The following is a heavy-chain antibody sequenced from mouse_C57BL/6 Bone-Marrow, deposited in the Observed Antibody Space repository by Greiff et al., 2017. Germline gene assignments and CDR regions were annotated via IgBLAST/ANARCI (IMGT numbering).Heavy chain of an antibody. Sequence: EVNVVESGGGLVQPGGSLKLSCAASGFTFSDYYMYWVRQTPEPRLAWVAYISNGGGSTYYPDTVKGRFTITVNNDKNTLYLQMRRLKSEDTAMYYYARHGWFPFDYWGQGTTLTVSS. CDR2: ISNGGGST. CDR1: GFTFSDYY. V-gene: IGHV5-12*01. CDR3: ARHGWFPFDY. D-gene: IGHD1-1*02. J-gene: IGHJ2*01.